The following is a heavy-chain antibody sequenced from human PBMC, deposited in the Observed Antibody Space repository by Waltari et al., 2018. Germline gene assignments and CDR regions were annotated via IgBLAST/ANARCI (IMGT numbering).Heavy chain of an antibody. CDR3: ARLGGGFWSGHFAYYMDV. J-gene: IGHJ6*03. D-gene: IGHD3-3*01. CDR2: SYYSGST. V-gene: IGHV4-59*08. Sequence: QVQLQESGPGLVKPSETLSLTCTVSGGSISSYYWSWIRQPPGKGLEWIGYSYYSGSTNSNPSLKSRVTISVDTSKNQFSLKLSSVTAADTAVYYCARLGGGFWSGHFAYYMDVWGKGTTVTISS. CDR1: GGSISSYY.